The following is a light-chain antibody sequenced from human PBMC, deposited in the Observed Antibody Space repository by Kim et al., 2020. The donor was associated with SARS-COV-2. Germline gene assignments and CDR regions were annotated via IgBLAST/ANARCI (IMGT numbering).Light chain of an antibody. CDR3: NCRDSSGNHVV. V-gene: IGLV3-19*01. CDR1: SLRNYY. Sequence: SSELTQDPAVSVALGQTVRITCQGDSLRNYYATWYQQKPGQAPILVIYGKNNRPSGIPDRFSGSSSGNTASLTITGAQAEDEADYYCNCRDSSGNHVVFGGGTQLTVL. J-gene: IGLJ2*01. CDR2: GKN.